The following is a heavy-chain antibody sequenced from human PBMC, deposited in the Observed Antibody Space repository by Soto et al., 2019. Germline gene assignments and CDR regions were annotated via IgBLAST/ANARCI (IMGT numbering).Heavy chain of an antibody. V-gene: IGHV3-7*03. Sequence: EVQLVESGGGLVQPGGSLRLSCAVSGFIFSDYWMTWVRQAPGKGLEWVATISPEGSEKYYVDSLKGRFTISRDNAKNSLYLKMISLRAEDTALYYCARARIDYWGRGTRITVPS. CDR2: ISPEGSEK. CDR1: GFIFSDYW. J-gene: IGHJ4*02. CDR3: ARARIDY.